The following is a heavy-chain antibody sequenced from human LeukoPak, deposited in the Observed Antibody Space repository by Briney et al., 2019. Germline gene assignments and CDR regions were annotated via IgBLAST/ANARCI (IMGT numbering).Heavy chain of an antibody. V-gene: IGHV3-11*01. J-gene: IGHJ5*02. CDR2: ISSSAGSI. D-gene: IGHD2-8*02. CDR1: GFNFGGYY. CDR3: ARNLLGHCTGDDCYSNLFDP. Sequence: GGSLRLSCAASGFNFGGYYMSWIRQAPGKGLEWIADISSSAGSIYYTDSVKGRFTISRDNAEKSLSLQMDNLSVEDTAVYYRARNLLGHCTGDDCYSNLFDPWGQGTLVTVS.